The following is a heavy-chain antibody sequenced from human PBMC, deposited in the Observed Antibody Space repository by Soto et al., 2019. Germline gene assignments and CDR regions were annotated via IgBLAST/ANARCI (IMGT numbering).Heavy chain of an antibody. D-gene: IGHD6-13*01. J-gene: IGHJ6*02. Sequence: SETLSLTCTVSGGSISSYYWSWIRQPPGKGLEWIGYIYYSGSTNYNPSLKSRVTVSVDTSKNQFSLKLSSVTAADTAVYYCARGKYYYYGMDVWGQGTTVTVSS. V-gene: IGHV4-59*08. CDR1: GGSISSYY. CDR2: IYYSGST. CDR3: ARGKYYYYGMDV.